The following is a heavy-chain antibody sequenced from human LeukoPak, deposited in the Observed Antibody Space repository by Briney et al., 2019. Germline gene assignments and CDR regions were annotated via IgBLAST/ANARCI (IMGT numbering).Heavy chain of an antibody. CDR1: GFSFSNYA. D-gene: IGHD3-10*01. Sequence: GGSLRLSCAASGFSFSNYAMSWVRQAPGKGLEGVSVISGTGGSTYYADSVKGRFTISRDNSKNTLYLQVNSLRAEDTATYYCAKDCAIGVWYGECEVDYWGQGTLVTVSS. J-gene: IGHJ4*02. CDR2: ISGTGGST. CDR3: AKDCAIGVWYGECEVDY. V-gene: IGHV3-23*01.